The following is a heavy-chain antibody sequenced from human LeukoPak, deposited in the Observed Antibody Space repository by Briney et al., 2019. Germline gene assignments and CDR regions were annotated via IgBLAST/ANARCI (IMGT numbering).Heavy chain of an antibody. CDR3: ARGNYYYYYMDV. CDR2: INPNSGGT. V-gene: IGHV1-2*02. Sequence: GASVKVSCKASGYTFTGYYMHWVRQAPGHGLEWMGWINPNSGGTNYAQKFQGRVTMNRDTSISTAYMELSRLRSDDTAVYYCARGNYYYYYMDVWGKGTTVTISS. CDR1: GYTFTGYY. J-gene: IGHJ6*03.